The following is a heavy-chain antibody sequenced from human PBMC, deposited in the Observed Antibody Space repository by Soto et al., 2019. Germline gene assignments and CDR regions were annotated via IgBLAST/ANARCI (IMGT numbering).Heavy chain of an antibody. V-gene: IGHV4-39*01. D-gene: IGHD2-15*01. CDR2: IYYSGST. Sequence: QLQLQESGPGLVKPSETLSLTCTVSGGSISSSSYYWGWIRQPPGKGLEWIGSIYYSGSTYYNPYLKSRVTISVDTSKNQFALKLSSVTAADTAVYYCARQDGIVVVVAANDAFDIWGQGTMVTVSS. J-gene: IGHJ3*02. CDR1: GGSISSSSYY. CDR3: ARQDGIVVVVAANDAFDI.